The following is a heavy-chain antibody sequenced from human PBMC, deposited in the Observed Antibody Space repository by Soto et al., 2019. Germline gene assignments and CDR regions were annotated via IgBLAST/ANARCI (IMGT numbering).Heavy chain of an antibody. D-gene: IGHD1-7*01. Sequence: QVHLMQSGAEEKNPGASVKVSCKASGYSFSTHAMHWVRQAPGQGLEWVGWINSVNDHTIYSEKFQGRVTITSDTSATTAYMELSSLTSEDTAIYYCARNILGGTTDYWGQGTLVTVSS. CDR1: GYSFSTHA. J-gene: IGHJ4*02. CDR3: ARNILGGTTDY. V-gene: IGHV1-3*05. CDR2: INSVNDHT.